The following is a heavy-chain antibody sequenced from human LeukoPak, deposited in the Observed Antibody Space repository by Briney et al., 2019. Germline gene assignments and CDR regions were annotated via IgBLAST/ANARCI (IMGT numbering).Heavy chain of an antibody. V-gene: IGHV1-46*01. J-gene: IGHJ4*02. D-gene: IGHD3-22*01. CDR3: ARAPDTSGYFAQPNFDY. Sequence: ASVKVSCKASGYTFASHYLHWVRQAPGQGLEWMGIINPSGGVTSSAQKFQGRVTMTRDTSLSTVFMELSGLTSEDTAVYYCARAPDTSGYFAQPNFDYWGQGTLVTVSS. CDR2: INPSGGVT. CDR1: GYTFASHY.